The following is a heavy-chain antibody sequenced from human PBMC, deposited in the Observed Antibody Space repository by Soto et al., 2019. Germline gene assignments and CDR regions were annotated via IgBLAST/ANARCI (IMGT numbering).Heavy chain of an antibody. CDR1: GYTFTGYY. Sequence: GASVKVSCKASGYTFTGYYMHWVRQAPGQGLEWMGWINPNSGGTNYAQKFQGRVTMTRDTSISTAYMELSRLRSDDTAVYYCARGNPYMVRGVRAVHATFDYWGQGTLVTVSS. D-gene: IGHD3-10*01. J-gene: IGHJ4*02. CDR3: ARGNPYMVRGVRAVHATFDY. V-gene: IGHV1-2*02. CDR2: INPNSGGT.